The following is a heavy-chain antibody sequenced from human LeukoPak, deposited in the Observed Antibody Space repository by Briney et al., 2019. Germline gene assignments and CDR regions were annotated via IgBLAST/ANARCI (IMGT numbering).Heavy chain of an antibody. J-gene: IGHJ4*02. CDR1: GFTFSSYG. CDR2: ISGSGDTT. D-gene: IGHD2-2*01. CDR3: AKAVVIVPTATPFDY. Sequence: GGSLRLSCAASGFTFSSYGMSWVRQAPGKGLEWVSGISGSGDTTYYADSVKGRFTISRDNSKNTLHLQMNSLRAEDTAVYYCAKAVVIVPTATPFDYWGQGTLVTVSS. V-gene: IGHV3-23*01.